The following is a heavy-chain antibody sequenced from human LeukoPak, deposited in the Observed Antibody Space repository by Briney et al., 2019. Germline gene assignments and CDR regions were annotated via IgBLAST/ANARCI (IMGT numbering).Heavy chain of an antibody. J-gene: IGHJ5*02. CDR2: VYHSGST. D-gene: IGHD5-18*01. CDR3: ARSGRSYGYLGWFDP. Sequence: SETLSLTCAVSGGSISSSNWWSWVRQPPGKGLEWIGEVYHSGSTNYNPSLKSRVTISVDKSKNQFSLKLSSVTAADTAVYYCARSGRSYGYLGWFDPWGQGTLVTVSS. CDR1: GGSISSSNW. V-gene: IGHV4-4*02.